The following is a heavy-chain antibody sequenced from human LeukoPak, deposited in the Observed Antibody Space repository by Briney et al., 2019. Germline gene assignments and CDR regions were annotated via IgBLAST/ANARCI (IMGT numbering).Heavy chain of an antibody. J-gene: IGHJ4*02. Sequence: GASVKVSCKASGYTFTSYYMHWVRQAPGQGLEWMEIINPSGGSTTYAQKLQGRVTMTRDTSTSTVYMELSSLRSEDAAVYYCAREQAVEAGTPYFDYWGQGTLVTVSS. V-gene: IGHV1-46*01. CDR2: INPSGGST. D-gene: IGHD6-19*01. CDR3: AREQAVEAGTPYFDY. CDR1: GYTFTSYY.